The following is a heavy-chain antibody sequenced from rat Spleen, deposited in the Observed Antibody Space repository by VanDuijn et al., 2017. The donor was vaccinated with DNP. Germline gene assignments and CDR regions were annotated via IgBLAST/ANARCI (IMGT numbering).Heavy chain of an antibody. J-gene: IGHJ4*01. CDR3: TRDRDYDGDYSYGMDA. CDR1: GVSFTNSG. CDR2: ISSGGNT. V-gene: IGHV2S12*01. D-gene: IGHD1-12*02. Sequence: QVQLKESGPGLVQPSQTLSLTCTVSGVSFTNSGVSWVRQPPGKGLEWLAAISSGGNTYYNSGLKSRLSISRDTSKSQVFLKMKSLQTEDTAIYFCTRDRDYDGDYSYGMDAWGQGASVTVSS.